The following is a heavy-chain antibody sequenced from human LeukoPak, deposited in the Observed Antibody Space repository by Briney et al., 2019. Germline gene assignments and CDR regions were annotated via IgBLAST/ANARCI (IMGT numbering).Heavy chain of an antibody. V-gene: IGHV4-4*07. CDR2: IYSSGST. J-gene: IGHJ5*02. CDR1: GGPIRNFY. CDR3: ARDQGRFDP. Sequence: SETLSLTCDVSGGPIRNFYWTWIRQPVGKEPEWIGRIYSSGSTNYNPSLKSRLTLSVDMSKNQLSLQLRSVTAADTAVYYCARDQGRFDPWGQGALVIVSS. D-gene: IGHD1-26*01.